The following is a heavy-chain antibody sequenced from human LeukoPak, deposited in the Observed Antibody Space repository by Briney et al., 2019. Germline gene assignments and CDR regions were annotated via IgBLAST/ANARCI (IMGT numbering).Heavy chain of an antibody. Sequence: PGXXLXXXGWINPNSGGTNYAQKFQGRVTMTRDTSISTAYMELSRLRSDDTAVYYCARDYGSGSQNLNWFDPWGQGTLVTVSS. CDR2: INPNSGGT. CDR3: ARDYGSGSQNLNWFDP. V-gene: IGHV1-2*02. D-gene: IGHD3-10*01. J-gene: IGHJ5*02.